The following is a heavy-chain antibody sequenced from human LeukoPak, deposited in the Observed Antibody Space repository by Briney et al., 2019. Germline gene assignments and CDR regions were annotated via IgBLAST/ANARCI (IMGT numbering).Heavy chain of an antibody. CDR1: GFTFSSYS. Sequence: GGSLRLSCAASGFTFSSYSMNWVRQAPGKGLEWVSYISSSSSTIYYADSVKGRFTISRDNAKNSLYLQMNSLRAEDTAVYYCARGLDTAKVSYYFDYWGQGTLVTVSS. J-gene: IGHJ4*02. CDR2: ISSSSSTI. V-gene: IGHV3-48*01. D-gene: IGHD5-18*01. CDR3: ARGLDTAKVSYYFDY.